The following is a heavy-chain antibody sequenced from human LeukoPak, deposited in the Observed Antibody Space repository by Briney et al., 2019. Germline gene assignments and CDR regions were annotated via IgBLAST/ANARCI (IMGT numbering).Heavy chain of an antibody. CDR3: ARSVIWTSILDLRYYFDY. D-gene: IGHD3-16*02. V-gene: IGHV3-30*14. J-gene: IGHJ4*02. CDR1: GFTFSSYA. Sequence: GGSLRLSCAASGFTFSSYAMHWVRQAPGKGLEWVAVISYDGSNKYYADSVKGRFTISRDNSKNTLYLQMNSLRAEDTAVYYCARSVIWTSILDLRYYFDYWGQGTLVTVSS. CDR2: ISYDGSNK.